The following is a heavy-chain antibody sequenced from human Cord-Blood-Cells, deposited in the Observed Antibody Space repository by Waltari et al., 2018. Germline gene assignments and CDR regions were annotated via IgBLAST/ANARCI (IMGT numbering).Heavy chain of an antibody. CDR2: ISGSGGST. V-gene: IGHV3-23*01. J-gene: IGHJ6*03. CDR3: AKDGPTPDLYYDILTGILGDYYYMDV. CDR1: GFTFSSYA. D-gene: IGHD3-9*01. Sequence: EVQLLESGGGLVQPGWSLRLSCAASGFTFSSYAMSWVRQAPGKGLEWVSAISGSGGSTYYADSVKGRFTISRDNSKNTLYLQMNSLRAEDTAVYYCAKDGPTPDLYYDILTGILGDYYYMDVWGKGTTVTVSS.